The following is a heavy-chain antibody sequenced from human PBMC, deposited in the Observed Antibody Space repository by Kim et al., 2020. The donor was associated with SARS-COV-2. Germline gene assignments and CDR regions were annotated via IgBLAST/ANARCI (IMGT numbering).Heavy chain of an antibody. CDR3: ARITMVRGVNYYYYGMDV. D-gene: IGHD3-10*01. V-gene: IGHV1-69*04. Sequence: SVKVSCKASGCTFSSYAISWVRQAPGQGLEWMGRIIPILGIANYAQKFQGRVTITADKSTSTAYMELSSLRSEDTAVYYCARITMVRGVNYYYYGMDVW. J-gene: IGHJ6*01. CDR2: IIPILGIA. CDR1: GCTFSSYA.